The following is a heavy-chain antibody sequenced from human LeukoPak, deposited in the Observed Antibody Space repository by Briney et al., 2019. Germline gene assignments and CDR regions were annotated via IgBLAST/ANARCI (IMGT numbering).Heavy chain of an antibody. CDR1: GFTFSTYS. CDR3: AGSLRGGGWYMF. Sequence: PGGSLRLSCAASGFTFSTYSMNWVRQAPGKGLEWGSPISSSSSSIYYSDSVKGRFTVSRDNAKNSLYLQMKSLRDEDTAVYYCAGSLRGGGWYMFWGQGTLVTVSS. J-gene: IGHJ4*02. CDR2: ISSSSSSI. V-gene: IGHV3-21*01. D-gene: IGHD6-19*01.